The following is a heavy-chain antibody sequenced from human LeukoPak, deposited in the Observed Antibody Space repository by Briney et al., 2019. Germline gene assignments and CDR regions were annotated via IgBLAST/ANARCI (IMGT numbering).Heavy chain of an antibody. CDR3: AGGPYGSGSYY. J-gene: IGHJ4*02. D-gene: IGHD3-10*01. CDR2: IYYSGTT. CDR1: GGSISSGDYY. Sequence: SQTLSLTCTVSGGSISSGDYYWSWLRPPPGQGLEWIGYIYYSGTTYYNPALKSRVTISVDTSKNQFSLKLTSVTAADTAVYFCAGGPYGSGSYYWGQGTLVTVSS. V-gene: IGHV4-30-4*08.